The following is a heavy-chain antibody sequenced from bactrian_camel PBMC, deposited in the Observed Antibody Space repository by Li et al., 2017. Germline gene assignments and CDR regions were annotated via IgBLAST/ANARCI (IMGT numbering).Heavy chain of an antibody. CDR2: IQIDGSST. J-gene: IGHJ4*01. V-gene: IGHV3S35*01. CDR3: VKDPAGTGPY. Sequence: VQLVESGGDLVQPGGSLRLSCAASGFTFSSSAMSWVRQAPGKGLEWVSYIQIDGSSTSYADSVKGRFTSSRDNSKNTVYLQMNNLTPEDTGVYYCVKDPAGTGPYWGQGTQVTVS. CDR1: GFTFSSSA. D-gene: IGHD5*01.